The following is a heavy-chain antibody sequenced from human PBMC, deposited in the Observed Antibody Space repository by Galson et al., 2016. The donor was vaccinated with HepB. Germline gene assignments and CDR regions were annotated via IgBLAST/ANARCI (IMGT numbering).Heavy chain of an antibody. CDR1: GYSISSGYR. D-gene: IGHD2-21*02. Sequence: SETLSLTCAVSGYSISSGYRWDWIRQPPGKGLEWIANIYHDGDTYYDPSLKSRATASVDTSKNQFSLRLTSVTAADTAVYYCARSCGATDCYLFDIWGQGALVIVSS. CDR3: ARSCGATDCYLFDI. V-gene: IGHV4-38-2*01. CDR2: IYHDGDT. J-gene: IGHJ4*02.